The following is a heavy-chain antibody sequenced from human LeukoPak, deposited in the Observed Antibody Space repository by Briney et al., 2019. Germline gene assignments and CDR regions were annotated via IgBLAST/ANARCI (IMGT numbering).Heavy chain of an antibody. Sequence: GGSLRLSCAASGFTFSSYSMNWVRQAPGKGLEWVSSISSSSSYIYYADSVKGRFTISRDNAKNSLYLQMNSPRAEDTAVYYCARAGPSIAARPPFDYWGQGTLVTVSS. J-gene: IGHJ4*02. V-gene: IGHV3-21*01. CDR2: ISSSSSYI. CDR3: ARAGPSIAARPPFDY. CDR1: GFTFSSYS. D-gene: IGHD6-6*01.